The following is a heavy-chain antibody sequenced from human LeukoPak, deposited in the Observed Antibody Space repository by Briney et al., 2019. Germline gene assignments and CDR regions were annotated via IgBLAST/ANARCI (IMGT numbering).Heavy chain of an antibody. V-gene: IGHV5-51*01. CDR2: IYPGDYDT. Sequence: GESLNTPCEASEFNFNNYWVGWVRQIPGKGLEWMGIIYPGDYDTRYSPSFQGHVTISVDKSISTAYLQWRSLRASDTAMYFCAGHSFDTVDAFDVWGQGTIVTVSA. J-gene: IGHJ3*01. CDR1: EFNFNNYW. D-gene: IGHD2-2*02. CDR3: AGHSFDTVDAFDV.